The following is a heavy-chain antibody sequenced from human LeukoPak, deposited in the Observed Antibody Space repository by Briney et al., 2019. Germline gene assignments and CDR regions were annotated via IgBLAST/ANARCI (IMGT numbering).Heavy chain of an antibody. CDR2: ISGSGGST. CDR1: GFTFSSYA. V-gene: IGHV3-23*01. CDR3: AILPGYSSGWYEVNY. Sequence: GGSLRLSCAASGFTFSSYAMSWVRQAPGKGLEWVSGISGSGGSTYYADSVKGRFTISRDNSRSTLYLQMNSPKAEDTAVYYCAILPGYSSGWYEVNYWGQGTLVTVSS. D-gene: IGHD6-13*01. J-gene: IGHJ4*02.